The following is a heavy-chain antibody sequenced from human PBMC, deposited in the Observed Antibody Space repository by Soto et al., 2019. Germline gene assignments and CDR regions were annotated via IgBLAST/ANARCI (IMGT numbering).Heavy chain of an antibody. V-gene: IGHV4-34*01. CDR1: GGSFSGYY. D-gene: IGHD6-19*01. CDR2: INHSGST. CDR3: ARVKRIAVAARPAALFDY. Sequence: SETLSLTCAVYGGSFSGYYWSWIRQPPGKGLEWIGEINHSGSTNYSPSLKSRVTISVDTSKNQFSLKLSSVTAADTAVYYCARVKRIAVAARPAALFDYWGQGTLVTVSS. J-gene: IGHJ4*02.